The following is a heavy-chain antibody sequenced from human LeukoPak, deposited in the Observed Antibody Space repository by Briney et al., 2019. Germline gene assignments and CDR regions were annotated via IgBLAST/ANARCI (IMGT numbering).Heavy chain of an antibody. CDR3: AREVSEGFDF. CDR1: GFTFSGYS. J-gene: IGHJ4*02. Sequence: GGSLRLSCTASGFTFSGYSMNWSRQAPGKGLEWVSSFGTRSTSVYHAGSVKGRFAISRDNAKNSLYLQMNSLRAEDTALYYCAREVSEGFDFWGQGTLVTVSS. V-gene: IGHV3-21*01. D-gene: IGHD3-22*01. CDR2: FGTRSTSV.